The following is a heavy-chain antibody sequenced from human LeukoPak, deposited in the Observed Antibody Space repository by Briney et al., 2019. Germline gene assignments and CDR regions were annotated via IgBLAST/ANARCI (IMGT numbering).Heavy chain of an antibody. CDR3: ARGGNYWPQWWFDP. D-gene: IGHD1-26*01. J-gene: IGHJ5*02. Sequence: SETLSLTCTVSGGSISSSSYYWGWIRQPPGKGLEWIGNIYYSGSTYYNPSLENRVTMSLDTSKNQFSLKLSSVTPADTAVYYCARGGNYWPQWWFDPWGRGTLVSVSS. CDR2: IYYSGST. CDR1: GGSISSSSYY. V-gene: IGHV4-39*07.